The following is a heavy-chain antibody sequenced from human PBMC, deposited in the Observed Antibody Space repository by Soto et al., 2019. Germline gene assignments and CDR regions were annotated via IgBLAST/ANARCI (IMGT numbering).Heavy chain of an antibody. Sequence: SETLSLTCTVSGGSISSYYWSWIRQPPGKGLEWIGYIYYSGSTNYNPSLKSRVTISVDTSKNQFSLKLSSVTAADTAVYYCARGLIAVAGNNWFDPWGQGTLVTVSS. CDR3: ARGLIAVAGNNWFDP. D-gene: IGHD6-19*01. CDR2: IYYSGST. J-gene: IGHJ5*02. CDR1: GGSISSYY. V-gene: IGHV4-59*01.